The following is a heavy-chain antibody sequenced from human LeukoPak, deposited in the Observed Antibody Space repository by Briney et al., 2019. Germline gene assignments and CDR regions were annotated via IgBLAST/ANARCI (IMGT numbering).Heavy chain of an antibody. D-gene: IGHD1-1*01. CDR1: GGSIGSGDYY. V-gene: IGHV4-30-4*01. CDR2: IYYSGNT. CDR3: ARGGTNDAFDI. J-gene: IGHJ3*02. Sequence: SQTLSLTCTVSGGSIGSGDYYWSWIRQPPGKGLEWIGYIYYSGNTYYNPSLKSRVTISVDTSKNQFCLKLSSVTAADTAVYYCARGGTNDAFDIWGQGTMVTVSS.